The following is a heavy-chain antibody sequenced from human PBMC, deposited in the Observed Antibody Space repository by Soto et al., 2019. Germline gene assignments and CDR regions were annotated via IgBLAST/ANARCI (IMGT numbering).Heavy chain of an antibody. J-gene: IGHJ4*02. CDR2: IYNSGST. V-gene: IGHV4-31*03. Sequence: PSETLSLTCTVSGGSISSGGYYWNWIRHHPGKGLEWIGYIYNSGSTYYNPYLKSRVFISADTSKNLLSLKLSSVTAADTAVYYCASQRAPYYFDYWGRGALVTVS. CDR3: ASQRAPYYFDY. CDR1: GGSISSGGYY.